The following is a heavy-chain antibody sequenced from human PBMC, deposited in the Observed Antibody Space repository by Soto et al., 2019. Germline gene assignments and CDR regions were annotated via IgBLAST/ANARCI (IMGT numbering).Heavy chain of an antibody. J-gene: IGHJ4*02. Sequence: SLRLSCAASGFTFSSYAMSWVRQAPGKGLEWVSGIDGSGRNTYYADSVKGRFTISRDNSKNTLSVQMNGLRVEDTALYYCAKDGGSVCSGGTCYFQAPDYWGQGALVTVSS. CDR2: IDGSGRNT. CDR1: GFTFSSYA. CDR3: AKDGGSVCSGGTCYFQAPDY. D-gene: IGHD2-15*01. V-gene: IGHV3-23*01.